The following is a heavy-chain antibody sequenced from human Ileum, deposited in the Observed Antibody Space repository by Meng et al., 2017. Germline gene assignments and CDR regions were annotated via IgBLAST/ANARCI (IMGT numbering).Heavy chain of an antibody. D-gene: IGHD2-21*02. Sequence: ASVKVSCKASGYTFTSYYMHWVRQAPGQGLEWMGIINPSGGSTSYAQKFQGRVTMTRDTSTSTVYMELSSLRSEDTAVYYCAREGNCGGDCYSSHDAFDIWGQGTRVTVSS. CDR2: INPSGGST. J-gene: IGHJ3*02. CDR3: AREGNCGGDCYSSHDAFDI. V-gene: IGHV1-46*01. CDR1: GYTFTSYY.